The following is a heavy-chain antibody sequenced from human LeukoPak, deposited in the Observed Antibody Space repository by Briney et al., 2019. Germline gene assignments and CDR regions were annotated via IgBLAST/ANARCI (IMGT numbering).Heavy chain of an antibody. Sequence: GGALRLSCAASGFTFSSYWMSWGRQAPGKGLEWVANIKQEGSEKYYVDSVKGGVTISRDNAKNSLHLQMNSLRAEDTAVYYCARTKGATDPGDYWGQGTLV. CDR3: ARTKGATDPGDY. J-gene: IGHJ4*02. CDR1: GFTFSSYW. CDR2: IKQEGSEK. D-gene: IGHD1-26*01. V-gene: IGHV3-7*01.